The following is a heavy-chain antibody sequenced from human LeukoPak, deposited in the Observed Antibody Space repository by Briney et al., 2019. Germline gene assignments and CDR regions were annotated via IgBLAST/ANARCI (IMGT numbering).Heavy chain of an antibody. D-gene: IGHD6-19*01. J-gene: IGHJ4*02. V-gene: IGHV4-39*01. Sequence: SGTLSLTCTVPGGSISSSDYYWGWIRQPPGKELEWIGTIYYSGSTSYNPSLKSRVAISVDTSKNQFSLKLSSVTAADTAVYYCARLERTVALLYYWGQGTLVTVSS. CDR2: IYYSGST. CDR3: ARLERTVALLYY. CDR1: GGSISSSDYY.